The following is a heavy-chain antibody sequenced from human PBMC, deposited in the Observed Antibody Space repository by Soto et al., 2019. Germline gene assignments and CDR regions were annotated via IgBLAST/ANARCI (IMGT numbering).Heavy chain of an antibody. J-gene: IGHJ4*02. D-gene: IGHD6-19*01. Sequence: GASVKVSCKVSGYTLTELSMHWVRQAPGKGLEWMGGFDPEDGETIYEQKFQGRVTMTEDTSTDTAYMELSSLRSEDTAVYYCATDVPSRSSGWYQSSGDFDYWGQGTLVTVSS. CDR2: FDPEDGET. CDR1: GYTLTELS. CDR3: ATDVPSRSSGWYQSSGDFDY. V-gene: IGHV1-24*01.